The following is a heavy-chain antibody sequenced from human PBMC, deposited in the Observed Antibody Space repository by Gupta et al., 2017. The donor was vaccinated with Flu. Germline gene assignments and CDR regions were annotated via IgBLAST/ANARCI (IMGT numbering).Heavy chain of an antibody. CDR2: ISGSGSTT. CDR1: YG. Sequence: YGMSWVRQAPGEGLEWVSSISGSGSTTDYADSVKGRFTISRDNSKNMLYLQMNNLRAEDTAVYYCAKGATSIFGVIILDFWGQGTLVTVSS. D-gene: IGHD3-3*01. V-gene: IGHV3-23*01. CDR3: AKGATSIFGVIILDF. J-gene: IGHJ4*02.